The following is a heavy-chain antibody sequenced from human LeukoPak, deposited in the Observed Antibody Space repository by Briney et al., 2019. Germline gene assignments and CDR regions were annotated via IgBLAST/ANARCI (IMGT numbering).Heavy chain of an antibody. CDR2: IYYSGST. CDR3: AREAVRGPNYFDY. V-gene: IGHV4-31*03. Sequence: SQTLSLTCTVSGGSISSGGYYWSWIRQHPGKGLEWIGYIYYSGSTYYNPSRKIRVTISVDTSKNQFSLRLSSVTAADAAVYYCAREAVRGPNYFDYWGQGTLVTVSS. D-gene: IGHD3-16*01. CDR1: GGSISSGGYY. J-gene: IGHJ4*02.